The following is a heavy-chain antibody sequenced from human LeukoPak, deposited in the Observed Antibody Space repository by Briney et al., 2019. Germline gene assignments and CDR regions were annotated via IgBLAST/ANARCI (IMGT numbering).Heavy chain of an antibody. Sequence: GGSLRLSCAASGFTFSSYSMKWVRQAPGKGLEWVSYISSSSSTIYYADSVKGRFTISRDNAKNSLYLQMNSLRAEDTAVYYCAREDYYDSSGYYFDYWGQGTLVTVSS. CDR2: ISSSSSTI. CDR1: GFTFSSYS. CDR3: AREDYYDSSGYYFDY. J-gene: IGHJ4*02. D-gene: IGHD3-22*01. V-gene: IGHV3-48*04.